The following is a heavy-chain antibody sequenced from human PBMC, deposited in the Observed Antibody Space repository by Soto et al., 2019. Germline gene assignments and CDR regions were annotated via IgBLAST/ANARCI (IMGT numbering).Heavy chain of an antibody. J-gene: IGHJ4*02. V-gene: IGHV4-39*01. D-gene: IGHD5-12*01. Sequence: PSETLSLTCTVSGGSISSSSYYWGWIRQPPGKGLEWIGSIYYSGSTYYNPSLKSRVTISVDTSKNQFSLKLSSVTAADTAVYYCARLRNSGYDFFADFDDWGQGTLVPVSS. CDR2: IYYSGST. CDR1: GGSISSSSYY. CDR3: ARLRNSGYDFFADFDD.